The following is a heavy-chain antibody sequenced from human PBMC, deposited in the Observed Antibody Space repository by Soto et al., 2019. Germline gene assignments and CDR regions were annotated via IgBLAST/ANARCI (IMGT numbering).Heavy chain of an antibody. CDR3: ARGFSAPRYYYDSSGHYYYYGMDV. D-gene: IGHD3-22*01. V-gene: IGHV1-69*13. CDR1: GGTFSSYA. J-gene: IGHJ6*02. CDR2: IIPIFGTA. Sequence: GASVKVSCKASGGTFSSYAISWVRQAPGQGLEWMGGIIPIFGTANYAQKFQGRVTITADESTSTAYMELSSLRSEDTAVYYCARGFSAPRYYYDSSGHYYYYGMDVWGQGTTVTVSS.